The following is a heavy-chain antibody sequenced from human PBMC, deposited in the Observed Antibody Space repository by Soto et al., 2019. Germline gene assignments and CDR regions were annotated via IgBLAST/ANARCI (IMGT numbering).Heavy chain of an antibody. J-gene: IGHJ2*01. CDR1: GFTFGPYW. CDR2: IKPDGSEK. D-gene: IGHD3-16*01. CDR3: ARPYTVAGSSYWCFDL. V-gene: IGHV3-7*01. Sequence: EVQLVESGGGLVQPGGSLRLSCAASGFTFGPYWMTWVRQAPGKGLEWVAKIKPDGSEKYYVDSVKGRFTISRDNTKTSLYLQMNSLRAEDRAVYYCARPYTVAGSSYWCFDLWGRGTLVTVSS.